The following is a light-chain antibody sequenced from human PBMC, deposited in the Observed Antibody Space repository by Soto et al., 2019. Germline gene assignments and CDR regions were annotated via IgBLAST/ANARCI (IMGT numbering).Light chain of an antibody. CDR1: SSDVGGYNH. Sequence: QSALTQPASVSGSPGQSITISCTGTSSDVGGYNHVSWYQQHPGKAPKLIIYEVRNRPSGVSNRLSGSKSGNTASLTISGLQADDEADYYRCSYTSSSIRVFGGGTKVTVL. J-gene: IGLJ3*02. CDR3: CSYTSSSIRV. V-gene: IGLV2-14*01. CDR2: EVR.